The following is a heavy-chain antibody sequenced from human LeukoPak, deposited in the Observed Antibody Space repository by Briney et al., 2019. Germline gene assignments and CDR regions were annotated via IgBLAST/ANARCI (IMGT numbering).Heavy chain of an antibody. CDR1: GGAISSYY. V-gene: IGHV4-59*01. Sequence: SETLSLACTVSGGAISSYYWSWIRQPPGKELEWIGYIYYSGSTNYNPSLKSRVTMSVDTSKNQFSLKLSSVTAADTAVYYCARAGRDGYNADYWGQGTLVTVSS. J-gene: IGHJ4*02. CDR2: IYYSGST. D-gene: IGHD5-24*01. CDR3: ARAGRDGYNADY.